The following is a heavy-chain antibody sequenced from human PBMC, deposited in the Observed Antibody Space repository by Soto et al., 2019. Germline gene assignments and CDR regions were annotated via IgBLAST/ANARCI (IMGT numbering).Heavy chain of an antibody. V-gene: IGHV5-51*01. CDR1: GYSFPSYW. Sequence: GESLKISCKGSGYSFPSYWIAWLRQMPGKGLEWMGIIYPGDSDTRYSPSFQGQVTMSADKSISTAYLQWSSLKASDTARYYCARGLTIRGVMTGYGMDVWGQGTTVTVSS. J-gene: IGHJ6*02. D-gene: IGHD3-10*01. CDR2: IYPGDSDT. CDR3: ARGLTIRGVMTGYGMDV.